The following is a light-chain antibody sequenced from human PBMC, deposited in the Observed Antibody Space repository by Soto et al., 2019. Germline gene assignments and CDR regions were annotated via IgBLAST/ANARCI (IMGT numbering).Light chain of an antibody. Sequence: QSVLTQPASVSGSPGQSITISCTGTSSDVGGYDYVSWYQHHPGKAPRVVIFDVSNRPSGVSSRFSGYKSGNTASLTISGLQAEDEADYYCSSYSSSSTNYLFGTGTKVTVL. V-gene: IGLV2-14*01. CDR3: SSYSSSSTNYL. CDR2: DVS. CDR1: SSDVGGYDY. J-gene: IGLJ1*01.